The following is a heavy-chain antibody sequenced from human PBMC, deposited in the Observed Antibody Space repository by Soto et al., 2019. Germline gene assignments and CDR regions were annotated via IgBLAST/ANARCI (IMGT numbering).Heavy chain of an antibody. Sequence: GGALRLSCEASGFIFRNYAIHWVRQAPGKRLEWLAIISYDGSNTYFADSVKGRFTISRDNSRNTVYLQMNSLRPEDTAVYYCARRNSWWELDSWGQGTQVTVSS. D-gene: IGHD1-26*01. V-gene: IGHV3-30-3*01. CDR2: ISYDGSNT. CDR3: ARRNSWWELDS. CDR1: GFIFRNYA. J-gene: IGHJ4*02.